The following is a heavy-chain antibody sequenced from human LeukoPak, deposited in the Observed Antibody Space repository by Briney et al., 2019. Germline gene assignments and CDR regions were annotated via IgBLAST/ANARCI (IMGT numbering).Heavy chain of an antibody. CDR3: ARVGPIDYYYYPTDV. CDR2: LNPDGGGA. Sequence: ASVEVSCKASGYTFTGYYIHWVRQAPGQGLEWMGWLNPDGGGAYYAQSFQGRVTMTRDTSISTAYMELSSLRFDDTAVYYCARVGPIDYYYYPTDVWGQGTTVTVSS. CDR1: GYTFTGYY. J-gene: IGHJ6*02. V-gene: IGHV1-2*02.